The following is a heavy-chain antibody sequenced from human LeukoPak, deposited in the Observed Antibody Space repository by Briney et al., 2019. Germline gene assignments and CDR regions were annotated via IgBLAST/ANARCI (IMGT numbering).Heavy chain of an antibody. J-gene: IGHJ4*02. Sequence: GGSLRLSCAASGFRLSDFNMNWVRQAPGKGLEWVSSITKQSDYVYYADSVTGRFTISRDNAQNSLFLQMNSLRADDTAVYYCARDGASVNRGFFVPRVGRYFDPWGRGPRFPVPS. CDR2: ITKQSDYV. V-gene: IGHV3-21*01. CDR1: GFRLSDFN. CDR3: ARDGASVNRGFFVPRVGRYFDP. D-gene: IGHD3-10*01.